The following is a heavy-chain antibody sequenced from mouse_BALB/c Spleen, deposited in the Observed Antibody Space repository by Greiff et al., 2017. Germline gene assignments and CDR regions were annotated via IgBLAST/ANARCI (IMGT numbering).Heavy chain of an antibody. Sequence: EVMLVESGGGLVQPGGSRKLSCAASGFTFSSFGMHWVRQAPEKGLEWVAYISSGSSTIYYADTVKGRFTISRDNPKNTLFLQMTSLRSEDTAMYYCARRGYGNYLPYAMDYWGQGTSVTVSS. J-gene: IGHJ4*01. CDR1: GFTFSSFG. CDR2: ISSGSSTI. D-gene: IGHD2-10*02. V-gene: IGHV5-17*02. CDR3: ARRGYGNYLPYAMDY.